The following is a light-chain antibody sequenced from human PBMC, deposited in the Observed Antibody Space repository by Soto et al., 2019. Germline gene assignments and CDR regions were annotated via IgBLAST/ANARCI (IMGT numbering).Light chain of an antibody. Sequence: EIVLTQSPGTLSLSPGERATLSCRASQSVSKMFLAWYQQKPGQAPRLLIYGASTRATGIPARFSGSGSGTEFTLTISSLQSEDFAVYYCQQYNIRRTFGQGTKVDI. CDR1: QSVSKM. J-gene: IGKJ1*01. CDR2: GAS. V-gene: IGKV3-15*01. CDR3: QQYNIRRT.